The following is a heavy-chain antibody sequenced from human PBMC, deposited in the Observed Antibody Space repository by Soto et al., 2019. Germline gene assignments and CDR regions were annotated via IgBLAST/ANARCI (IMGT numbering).Heavy chain of an antibody. Sequence: SETLSLTCTVSGGSISSSSYYWGWIRQPPGKGLEWIGSIYYSGSTYYNPSLKSRVTISVATSKNQFSLKLSSVTAADTAVYYCARHQPLSYYYYYMDVWGKGTTVTVSS. CDR3: ARHQPLSYYYYYMDV. CDR2: IYYSGST. CDR1: GGSISSSSYY. D-gene: IGHD2-2*01. J-gene: IGHJ6*03. V-gene: IGHV4-39*01.